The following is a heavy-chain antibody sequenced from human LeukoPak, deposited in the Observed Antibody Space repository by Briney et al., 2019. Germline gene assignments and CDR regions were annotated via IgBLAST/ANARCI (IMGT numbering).Heavy chain of an antibody. Sequence: PGXSLRXSCAASGFTFSSYEMNWVRQAPGKGLEWVSYISSSGSTIHYADSVKGRFTISRDKAKNSLYLQMNSLRAEDTAVYYCAELGITMIGGVWGKGTTVTISS. CDR1: GFTFSSYE. D-gene: IGHD3-10*02. J-gene: IGHJ6*04. CDR2: ISSSGSTI. V-gene: IGHV3-48*03. CDR3: AELGITMIGGV.